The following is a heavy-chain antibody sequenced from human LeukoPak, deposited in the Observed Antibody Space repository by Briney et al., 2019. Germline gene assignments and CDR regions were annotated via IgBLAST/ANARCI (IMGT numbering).Heavy chain of an antibody. CDR3: ARGNIAVAGTYDY. D-gene: IGHD6-19*01. CDR1: GFTVSSNY. V-gene: IGHV3-21*01. J-gene: IGHJ4*02. CDR2: ISSSSSYI. Sequence: PGGSLRLSCAASGFTVSSNYMSWVRQAPGKGLEWVSSISSSSSYIYYADSVKGRFTISRDNAKNSLYLQMNSLRAEDTAVYYCARGNIAVAGTYDYWGQGTLVTVSS.